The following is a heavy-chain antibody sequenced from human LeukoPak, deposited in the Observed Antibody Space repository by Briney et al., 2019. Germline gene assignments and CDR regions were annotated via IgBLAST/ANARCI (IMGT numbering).Heavy chain of an antibody. V-gene: IGHV5-51*01. CDR3: ARGPKDYYDSSGYYFDY. J-gene: IGHJ4*02. CDR2: IYPGDSDT. CDR1: GYSFTSYW. Sequence: GESLKISCKGSGYSFTSYWIGWVRQMPGKGLEWMGIIYPGDSDTRYSPSFQGQVTISADKSISTAYLQWSSLKASDTAMYYCARGPKDYYDSSGYYFDYWGQGTLVTVSS. D-gene: IGHD3-22*01.